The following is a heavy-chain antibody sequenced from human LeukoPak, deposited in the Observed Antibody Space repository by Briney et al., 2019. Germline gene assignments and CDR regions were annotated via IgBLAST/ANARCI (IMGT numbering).Heavy chain of an antibody. CDR2: IYSGGST. CDR3: ARDKYYYDSSGYAE. D-gene: IGHD3-22*01. Sequence: TGGSLRLSCAASGFTVSSNYMSWVRQAPGKGLEWVSVIYSGGSTYYADSVKGRFTISRDNSKNTLYLQMNSLRAEDTAVYYCARDKYYYDSSGYAEWGQGTLVTVSS. J-gene: IGHJ4*02. V-gene: IGHV3-53*01. CDR1: GFTVSSNY.